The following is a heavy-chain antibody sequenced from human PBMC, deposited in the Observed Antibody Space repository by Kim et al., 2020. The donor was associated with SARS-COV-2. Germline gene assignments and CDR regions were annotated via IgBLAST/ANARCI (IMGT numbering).Heavy chain of an antibody. V-gene: IGHV3-30*18. CDR1: GFTFSSYG. Sequence: GGSLRLSCAASGFTFSSYGMHWVRQAPGKGLEWVAVISYDGSNKYYADSVKGRFTISRDNSKNTLYLQMNSLRAEDTAVYYCAKGNIAAAGRWGQRTPGT. CDR3: AKGNIAAAGR. CDR2: ISYDGSNK. D-gene: IGHD6-13*01. J-gene: IGHJ4*02.